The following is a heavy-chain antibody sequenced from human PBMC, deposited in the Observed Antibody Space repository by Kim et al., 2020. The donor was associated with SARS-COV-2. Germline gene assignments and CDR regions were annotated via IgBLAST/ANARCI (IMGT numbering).Heavy chain of an antibody. CDR2: TYYRSKWYN. D-gene: IGHD6-13*01. V-gene: IGHV6-1*01. CDR1: GDSVSSNSAA. J-gene: IGHJ4*02. Sequence: SQTLSLTCAISGDSVSSNSAAWNWIRQSPSRGLEWLGRTYYRSKWYNDYAVSVKSRITINPDTSKNQFSLQLNSVTPEDTAVYYCARANDPGYSSSWYTVFYSKFDYWGQGTLVTVSS. CDR3: ARANDPGYSSSWYTVFYSKFDY.